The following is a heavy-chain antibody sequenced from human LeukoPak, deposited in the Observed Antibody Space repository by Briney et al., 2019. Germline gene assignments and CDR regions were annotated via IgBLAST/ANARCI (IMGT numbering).Heavy chain of an antibody. CDR3: ARGALGVFDY. CDR2: ISYDGSNK. J-gene: IGHJ4*02. D-gene: IGHD3-16*01. CDR1: GFTFSSYA. Sequence: GRSLRLSCAASGFTFSSYAMHWVRQAPGKGLEWVAVISYDGSNKYYAGSVKGRFTISRDNSKNTLYLQMNSLRAEDTAVYYCARGALGVFDYWGQGTLVTVSS. V-gene: IGHV3-30*04.